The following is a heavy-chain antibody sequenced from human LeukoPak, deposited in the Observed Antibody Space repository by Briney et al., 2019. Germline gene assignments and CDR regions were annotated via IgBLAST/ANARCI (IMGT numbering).Heavy chain of an antibody. V-gene: IGHV4-59*01. J-gene: IGHJ3*02. CDR3: ARGRIAVALTGAFDI. Sequence: SETLSLTCTVSGGSISTYYWNWIRQSPGAGLEWIGYIYYSGSTSYNPSLKSRVTISVDTSKIQFSLKLTSVTAADTAVYYCARGRIAVALTGAFDIWGQGTMVSVSS. CDR1: GGSISTYY. D-gene: IGHD6-19*01. CDR2: IYYSGST.